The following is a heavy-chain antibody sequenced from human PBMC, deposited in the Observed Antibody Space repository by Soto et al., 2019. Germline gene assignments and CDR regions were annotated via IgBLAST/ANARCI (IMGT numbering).Heavy chain of an antibody. V-gene: IGHV4-4*07. J-gene: IGHJ5*02. CDR2: TYSSGST. CDR1: GCATNSYY. Sequence: LGTLSLARTVPGCATNSYYRTRNRRPAGKALEWIGRTYSSGSTNYNPSLQSRVTMSLDTAKNQFSLRLTSVTAADTAVYYCARGQRFSDWFDPWGQGTLVTVSS. CDR3: ARGQRFSDWFDP. D-gene: IGHD3-3*01.